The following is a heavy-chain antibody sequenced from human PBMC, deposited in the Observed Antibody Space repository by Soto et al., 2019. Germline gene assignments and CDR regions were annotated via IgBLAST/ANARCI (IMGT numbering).Heavy chain of an antibody. Sequence: GGSLRLSCAGSGFTFSDYYMSWIRQAPGKGLEWVSYISGSGTTIYYADSVRGRFTISRDNTKNSLYLQMNSLRAEDTAVYYCARANYCAADCYSGIFDYSGQGNPVTVSS. CDR2: ISGSGTTI. V-gene: IGHV3-11*01. J-gene: IGHJ4*02. D-gene: IGHD2-21*02. CDR3: ARANYCAADCYSGIFDY. CDR1: GFTFSDYY.